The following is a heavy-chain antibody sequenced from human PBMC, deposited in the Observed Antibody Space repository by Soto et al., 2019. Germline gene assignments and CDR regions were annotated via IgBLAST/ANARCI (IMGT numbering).Heavy chain of an antibody. CDR1: RGSISSYY. J-gene: IGHJ5*02. D-gene: IGHD3-16*01. Sequence: KSSETLSLTCSVSRGSISSYYWSWVRQHPGKGLEWIGFIHRTGSTKYNPSIESRVTISEDTSQNQHSVRRSSVTAAGTAVYYCGRESEGWGKHNSLYPCG. V-gene: IGHV4-59*01. CDR2: IHRTGST. CDR3: GRESEGWGKHNSLYP.